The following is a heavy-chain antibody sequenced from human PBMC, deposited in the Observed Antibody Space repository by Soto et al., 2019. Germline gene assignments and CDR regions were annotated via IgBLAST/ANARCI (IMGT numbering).Heavy chain of an antibody. CDR3: VRDGLDYYATERLYFDK. V-gene: IGHV3-21*01. D-gene: IGHD3-10*01. CDR2: ISSSAVYI. J-gene: IGHJ4*02. Sequence: EVQLVESGGGPVRPGGSLKLSCAASGFNFITYSLSWVRQAPGKGLEWVASISSSAVYIDYADSVKGRFTISRDNANNSLYLQMNSLRAEETATYYCVRDGLDYYATERLYFDKWGKGTLVTVSS. CDR1: GFNFITYS.